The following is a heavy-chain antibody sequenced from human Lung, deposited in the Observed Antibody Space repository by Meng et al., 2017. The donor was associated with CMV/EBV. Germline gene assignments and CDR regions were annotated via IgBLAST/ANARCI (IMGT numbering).Heavy chain of an antibody. CDR1: GGSFSGYC. V-gene: IGHV4-34*01. CDR2: INHSGTT. J-gene: IGHJ4*02. CDR3: ARCFRGGGTQRRFGVFRSSYFFDY. Sequence: SETLSLTCAVYGGSFSGYCWSWIRQPPGKGLEWIGEINHSGTTNYNPSPESRVTISVDTSKNQFSLKLSSVTAADTAVYYCARCFRGGGTQRRFGVFRSSYFFDYLXLCTLVXFSS. D-gene: IGHD3-3*01.